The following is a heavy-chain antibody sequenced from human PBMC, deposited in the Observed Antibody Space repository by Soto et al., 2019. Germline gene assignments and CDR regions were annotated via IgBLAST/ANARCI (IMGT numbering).Heavy chain of an antibody. V-gene: IGHV3-53*01. CDR1: GFTVSSNY. D-gene: IGHD7-27*01. J-gene: IGHJ4*02. CDR3: ARVSIAMGTSLDY. Sequence: EVQLVESGGGLIQPGGSLRLSCAASGFTVSSNYMTWVRQAPGKGLEWVSVIYSGGSTYYADSVKGRFTISRDNSKNKLYLQINSLRAEDTAVYYCARVSIAMGTSLDYWGQGTLVTVSS. CDR2: IYSGGST.